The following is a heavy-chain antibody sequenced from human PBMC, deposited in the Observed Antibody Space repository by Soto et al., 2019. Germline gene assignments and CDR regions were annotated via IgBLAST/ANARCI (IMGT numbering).Heavy chain of an antibody. D-gene: IGHD3-22*01. CDR3: ARGAGLAYCYDSSGYYYFDY. Sequence: SVKVSCKASGGAFSSYAMSWVRQAPVQVLEWMGGIIPIFGTAKYAQKFQGRVTITADESTSTAYMELSSLRSEDTVVYYCARGAGLAYCYDSSGYYYFDYWG. V-gene: IGHV1-69*13. J-gene: IGHJ4*01. CDR2: IIPIFGTA. CDR1: GGAFSSYA.